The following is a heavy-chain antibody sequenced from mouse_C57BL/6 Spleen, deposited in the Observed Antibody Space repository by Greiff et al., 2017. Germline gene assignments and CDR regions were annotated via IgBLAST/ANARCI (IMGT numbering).Heavy chain of an antibody. Sequence: QVQLKQSGPELVKPGASVKISCKASGYAFSSSWMNWVKQRPGKGLEWIGRIYPGDGDTNYNGKFKGKATLTADKSSSTAYMQLSSLTSEDSAVYFCARQTLMVTGYYAMDYWGQGTSVTVSS. J-gene: IGHJ4*01. CDR2: IYPGDGDT. CDR1: GYAFSSSW. CDR3: ARQTLMVTGYYAMDY. D-gene: IGHD2-1*01. V-gene: IGHV1-82*01.